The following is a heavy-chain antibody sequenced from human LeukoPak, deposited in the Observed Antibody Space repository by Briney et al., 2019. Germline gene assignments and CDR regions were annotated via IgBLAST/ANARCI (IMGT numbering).Heavy chain of an antibody. CDR2: IDQGGSEK. CDR1: GFTFSSYW. CDR3: ARAHIYRFDY. Sequence: GGSLRLSCAASGFTFSSYWMTWVRQAPGKGLEWEAHIDQGGSEKYYVDSVKGRFTISRDNTQDAVYLQMNGLRAEDTAVYYCARAHIYRFDYWGQGTLVTVSS. J-gene: IGHJ4*02. D-gene: IGHD1-26*01. V-gene: IGHV3-7*03.